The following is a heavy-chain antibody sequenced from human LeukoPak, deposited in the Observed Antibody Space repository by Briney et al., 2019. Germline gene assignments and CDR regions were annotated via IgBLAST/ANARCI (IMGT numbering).Heavy chain of an antibody. D-gene: IGHD2-2*01. CDR2: INPNSGGT. V-gene: IGHV1-2*02. CDR3: ARDGPGYCSSTSCYDY. J-gene: IGHJ4*02. CDR1: GYTFTGYY. Sequence: ASVKVSCKASGYTFTGYYMHWVRQAPGQGLEWMGWINPNSGGTNYAQKFQGRVTMTRDTSISTAYMELSRLRSDGTAVYYCARDGPGYCSSTSCYDYWGQGTLVTVSS.